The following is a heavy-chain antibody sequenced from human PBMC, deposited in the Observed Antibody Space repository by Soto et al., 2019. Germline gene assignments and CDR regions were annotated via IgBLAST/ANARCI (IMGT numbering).Heavy chain of an antibody. CDR2: IYYSGST. CDR3: ATYSSSWYGAFDI. V-gene: IGHV4-59*08. CDR1: GGSISSYY. J-gene: IGHJ3*02. D-gene: IGHD6-13*01. Sequence: PSETLSLTCTVSGGSISSYYWSWIRQPPGKGLEWIGYIYYSGSTNYNPSLESRVTISVDTSKNQFSLKLSSVTAADTAVYYCATYSSSWYGAFDIWGQGTMVTVSS.